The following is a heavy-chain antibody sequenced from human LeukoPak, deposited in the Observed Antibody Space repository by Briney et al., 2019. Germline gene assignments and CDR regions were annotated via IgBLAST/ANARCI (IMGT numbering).Heavy chain of an antibody. J-gene: IGHJ4*02. Sequence: PGGSLRLSCAASGFTFSDYYMSWVRQAPGKGLEWVSYISSSGSTIYYADSVKGRFTISRDNSKNTLYLQMNTLRAEDTAVYYCATHTKMGGDSYGHEFDYWGQGTLVTVSS. CDR1: GFTFSDYY. CDR2: ISSSGSTI. CDR3: ATHTKMGGDSYGHEFDY. D-gene: IGHD5-18*01. V-gene: IGHV3-11*01.